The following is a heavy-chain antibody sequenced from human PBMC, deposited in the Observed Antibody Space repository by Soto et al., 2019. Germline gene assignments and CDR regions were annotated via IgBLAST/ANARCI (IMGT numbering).Heavy chain of an antibody. D-gene: IGHD2-21*02. V-gene: IGHV1-69*13. Sequence: GASVKVSCKATGGTFSSYAISWVRQAPGQGLDWMGGIIPIFGTANYAQKFQGRVSITADESTSTAYMELSSLRSEDTAVYYCARGEQHIVVVTANYYYGMDVWGQGTTVTVSS. CDR3: ARGEQHIVVVTANYYYGMDV. J-gene: IGHJ6*01. CDR2: IIPIFGTA. CDR1: GGTFSSYA.